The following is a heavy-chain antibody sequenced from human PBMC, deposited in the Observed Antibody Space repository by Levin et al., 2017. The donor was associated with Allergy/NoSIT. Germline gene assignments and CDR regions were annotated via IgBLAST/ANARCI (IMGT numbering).Heavy chain of an antibody. V-gene: IGHV3-66*01. CDR3: ARDRGNFDY. Sequence: RASETLSLTCAASGFTVSSNYMSWVRQAPGKGLEWVSVIYSGGSTYYADSVKGRFTISRDNSKNTLYLQMNSLRAEDTAVYYCARDRGNFDYWGQGTLVTVSS. CDR2: IYSGGST. J-gene: IGHJ4*02. D-gene: IGHD1-26*01. CDR1: GFTVSSNY.